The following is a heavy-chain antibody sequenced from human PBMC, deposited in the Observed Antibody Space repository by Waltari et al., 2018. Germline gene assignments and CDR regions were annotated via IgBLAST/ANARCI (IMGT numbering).Heavy chain of an antibody. V-gene: IGHV4-4*07. J-gene: IGHJ6*03. CDR2: IYTSGST. D-gene: IGHD2-21*01. CDR1: GGSISSYY. CDR3: ARGTCGGDCSKGRYYYYYYMDV. Sequence: QVQLQESGPGLVKPSETLSLTCTVSGGSISSYYWSWIRQPAGKGLEWIGRIYTSGSTNDNPSLKSRVTMSVDTSKNQFSLKLSSVTAADTAVYYCARGTCGGDCSKGRYYYYYYMDVWGKGTTVTISS.